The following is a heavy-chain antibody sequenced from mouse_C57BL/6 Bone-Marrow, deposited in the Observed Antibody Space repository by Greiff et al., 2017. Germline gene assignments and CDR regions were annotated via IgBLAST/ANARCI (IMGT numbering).Heavy chain of an antibody. CDR1: GYTFTDYN. V-gene: IGHV1-22*01. Sequence: VQLQQSGPELVKPGASVKMSCKASGYTFTDYNMHWVKQSHGKSLEWIGYINPNNGGTSYNQKFKGKAKLTVHKSSSTAYMELRSLTSEDSAVYYCARGGTGTYYWGQGTTLTVSS. CDR3: ARGGTGTYY. D-gene: IGHD4-1*01. J-gene: IGHJ2*01. CDR2: INPNNGGT.